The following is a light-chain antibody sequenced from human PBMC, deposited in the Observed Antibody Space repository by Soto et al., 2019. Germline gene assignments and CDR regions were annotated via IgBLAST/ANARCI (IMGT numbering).Light chain of an antibody. CDR2: KAS. J-gene: IGKJ1*01. Sequence: DIQMTQSPSTLSGSVGDRVTITCRASQTISSWLAWYQQKPGKAPKLLIYKASTLKSGVPSRFSGSGSGTEFTLTISSLQPDYFANYYCQHYNSYSEAFGQGTKVEIK. V-gene: IGKV1-5*03. CDR3: QHYNSYSEA. CDR1: QTISSW.